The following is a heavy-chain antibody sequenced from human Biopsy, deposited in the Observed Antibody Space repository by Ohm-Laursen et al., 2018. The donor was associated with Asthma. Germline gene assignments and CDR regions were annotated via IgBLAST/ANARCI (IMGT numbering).Heavy chain of an antibody. CDR2: ISTASSFI. CDR1: GFTFSSYA. V-gene: IGHV3-21*01. D-gene: IGHD1-26*01. CDR3: ARIGPEWELPGREYSLHH. Sequence: GTLSLTCAASGFTFSSYAMSWVRQPPGKGLEWVASISTASSFIYYADSVRGRFTTSRDNARNSVYLQMNSLRAEDTALYYCARIGPEWELPGREYSLHHWGEGTLVTVSS. J-gene: IGHJ1*01.